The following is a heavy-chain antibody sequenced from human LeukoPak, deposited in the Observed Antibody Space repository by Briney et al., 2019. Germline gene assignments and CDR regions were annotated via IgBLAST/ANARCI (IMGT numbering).Heavy chain of an antibody. J-gene: IGHJ4*02. D-gene: IGHD2-15*01. CDR3: ARAHTLSCSGGTCPYFLDY. Sequence: SETLSLTCTVSGCSISGYYWSWIRQPAGKGLEWIGRINTSGNTKYNPSLESRVTMAVDTSKNQFSLKLSSVTAADTAVYYCARAHTLSCSGGTCPYFLDYWGQGTLVTVSS. CDR1: GCSISGYY. V-gene: IGHV4-4*07. CDR2: INTSGNT.